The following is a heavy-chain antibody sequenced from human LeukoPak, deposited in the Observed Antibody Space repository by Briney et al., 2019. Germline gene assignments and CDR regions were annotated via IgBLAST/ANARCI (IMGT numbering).Heavy chain of an antibody. J-gene: IGHJ4*02. V-gene: IGHV3-64*01. CDR1: GFTFSRYA. D-gene: IGHD5-18*01. CDR3: ARVSGYSYSDTAFDY. CDR2: ISSNGGST. Sequence: GGSLRLSCAASGFTFSRYAMHWVRQAPGKGLEYVSAISSNGGSTFYANSVKSRFIISRDNSKNTLYLQMGSLRAEDKAVYFCARVSGYSYSDTAFDYWGQGTLVTVSS.